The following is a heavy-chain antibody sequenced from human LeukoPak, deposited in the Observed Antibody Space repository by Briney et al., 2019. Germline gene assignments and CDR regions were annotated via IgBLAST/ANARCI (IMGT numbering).Heavy chain of an antibody. CDR2: IIPIFGTA. Sequence: ASVTVSCKASGYTFTSYGISWVRQAPGQGLEWMGGIIPIFGTANYAQKFQGRVTITADESTSTAYMELSSLRSEDTAVYYCARQKPLGDSSGYYYPSDYWGQGTLVTVSS. J-gene: IGHJ4*02. V-gene: IGHV1-69*13. D-gene: IGHD3-22*01. CDR3: ARQKPLGDSSGYYYPSDY. CDR1: GYTFTSYG.